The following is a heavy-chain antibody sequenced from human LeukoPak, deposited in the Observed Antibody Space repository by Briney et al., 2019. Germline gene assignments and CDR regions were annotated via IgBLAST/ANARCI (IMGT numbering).Heavy chain of an antibody. J-gene: IGHJ4*02. CDR2: IYYSGST. D-gene: IGHD3-16*01. Sequence: SETLSLTCTVSGGSISSSSYYWGWIRQPPGKGLEWIGSIYYSGSTNYNPSLKSRVTISVDTSKNQFSLKLSSVTAADTAVYYCARGGPFRKVYFDYWGQGTLVTVSS. CDR1: GGSISSSSYY. V-gene: IGHV4-39*07. CDR3: ARGGPFRKVYFDY.